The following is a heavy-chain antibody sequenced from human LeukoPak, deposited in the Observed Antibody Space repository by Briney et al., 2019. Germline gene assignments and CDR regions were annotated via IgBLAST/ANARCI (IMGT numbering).Heavy chain of an antibody. V-gene: IGHV4-34*01. Sequence: SEIRSLTSAVHGGCFGGYYWSWIAQPPGKWLESIGDLDRRGSTNYNPSLKSRVTISVDTSKNQFSLKLSSVTAADTAVYYCARGLDYGDLTDYFHYWGQGTLVTVSS. CDR1: GGCFGGYY. CDR2: LDRRGST. J-gene: IGHJ4*02. D-gene: IGHD4-17*01. CDR3: ARGLDYGDLTDYFHY.